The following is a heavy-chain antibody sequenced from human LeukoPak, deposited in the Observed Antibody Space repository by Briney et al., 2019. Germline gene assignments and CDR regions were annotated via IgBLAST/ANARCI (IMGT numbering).Heavy chain of an antibody. Sequence: GGTLRLSCAASGFTFSSYGMSWVRQAPGKGLEWVSAISGSGGSTYYADSVKGRFTISRDNSKNTLYLQMNSLRAEDTAVYYCAKDLSRITTTAYAFDIWGQGTMVTVSS. J-gene: IGHJ3*02. V-gene: IGHV3-23*01. CDR2: ISGSGGST. CDR1: GFTFSSYG. D-gene: IGHD3-10*01. CDR3: AKDLSRITTTAYAFDI.